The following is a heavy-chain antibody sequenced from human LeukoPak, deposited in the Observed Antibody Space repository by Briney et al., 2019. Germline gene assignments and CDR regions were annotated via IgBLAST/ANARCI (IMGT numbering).Heavy chain of an antibody. CDR1: GGSFSDYA. D-gene: IGHD3-22*01. J-gene: IGHJ5*02. V-gene: IGHV1-69*04. Sequence: SVKVSCKASGGSFSDYAFSWVRQAPGQGLEWMGRIIPILGRGNYAQKFQGRLTITADKTTSTAYKELSSLRSEDTAVYYCARAFYYDISGYNWFDPWGQGTLVTVSS. CDR2: IIPILGRG. CDR3: ARAFYYDISGYNWFDP.